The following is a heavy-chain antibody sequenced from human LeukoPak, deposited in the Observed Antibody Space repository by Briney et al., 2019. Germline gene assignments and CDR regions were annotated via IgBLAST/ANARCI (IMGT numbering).Heavy chain of an antibody. V-gene: IGHV3-15*01. J-gene: IGHJ4*02. CDR2: IKSKTDGGTT. CDR3: TTDPGVAAAGGPFDY. CDR1: GFTFSNAW. D-gene: IGHD6-13*01. Sequence: AGGSLRLSFAASGFTFSNAWMSWVRQAPGKGLEWVGRIKSKTDGGTTDYAAPVKGRFTISRDNSKNTLYLQMNSLKTEDTAVYYCTTDPGVAAAGGPFDYWGQGTLVTVSS.